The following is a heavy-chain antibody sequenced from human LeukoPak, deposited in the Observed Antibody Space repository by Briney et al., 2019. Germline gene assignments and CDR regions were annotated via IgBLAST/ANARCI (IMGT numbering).Heavy chain of an antibody. CDR2: IAPSSGTT. V-gene: IGHV1-46*01. D-gene: IGHD3-10*01. J-gene: IGHJ4*02. CDR1: GYTFTSYD. Sequence: ASVKVSCKASGYTFTSYDINWVRQATGQGLEWMGVIAPSSGTTSYAQKFQGRVTMTGDTSTSTLYMELSSLTSEDTAVYYCARASGSSAVPFDYWGQGTLVTVSS. CDR3: ARASGSSAVPFDY.